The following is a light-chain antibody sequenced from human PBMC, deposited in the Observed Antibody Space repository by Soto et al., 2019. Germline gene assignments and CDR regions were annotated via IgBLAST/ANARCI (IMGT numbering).Light chain of an antibody. V-gene: IGLV2-14*01. J-gene: IGLJ1*01. Sequence: QSALTQPASVSGSPGQSITISCTATSSDVGTYNDVSWYQHHPGQAPKLMIYGVSNRPSGVSSRFSGSKSGNTASLTISGLQAEDEADYYCAAWDDSLNGLVFGTGTKLTVL. CDR2: GVS. CDR1: SSDVGTYND. CDR3: AAWDDSLNGLV.